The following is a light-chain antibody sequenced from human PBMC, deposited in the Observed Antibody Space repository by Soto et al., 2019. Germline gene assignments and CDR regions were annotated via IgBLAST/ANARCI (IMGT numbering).Light chain of an antibody. Sequence: EIVLTQSPGTLSLSPGERATLSCRASQSVSSSYLAWYQHKPGQAPRLLIYGASSRATGIPDRFSGSGSGTDFTLTISRLEPEDFAVYNCQQYGSSLFTFGPGTKVDIK. CDR1: QSVSSSY. CDR3: QQYGSSLFT. J-gene: IGKJ3*01. CDR2: GAS. V-gene: IGKV3-20*01.